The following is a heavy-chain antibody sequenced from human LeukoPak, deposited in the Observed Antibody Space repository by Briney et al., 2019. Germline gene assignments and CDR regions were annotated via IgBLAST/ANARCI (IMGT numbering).Heavy chain of an antibody. CDR2: IYYSGNT. D-gene: IGHD3-3*01. CDR3: ASIHSYDFWSGYYKVDYYYMDV. J-gene: IGHJ6*03. Sequence: PSETLSLTCTVSGGSISSSSYYWGWIRQPPGKGLEWIGSIYYSGNTYYNPSLKSRVTISVDTSKNQFSLKLSSVTAADTAVYYCASIHSYDFWSGYYKVDYYYMDVWGKGTTVTVSS. CDR1: GGSISSSSYY. V-gene: IGHV4-39*07.